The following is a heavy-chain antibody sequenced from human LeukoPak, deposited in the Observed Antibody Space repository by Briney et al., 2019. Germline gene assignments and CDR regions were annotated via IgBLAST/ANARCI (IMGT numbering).Heavy chain of an antibody. CDR1: GFIFSKYE. CDR2: ISSSGSTI. V-gene: IGHV3-48*03. D-gene: IGHD3-10*01. CDR3: ESGSFGVD. J-gene: IGHJ6*01. Sequence: GGSLRLSCAASGFIFSKYEMNWVRQAPGKGLEWVAYISSSGSTIYYADSVKGRCTISRDKAKTSLYLQTKTLSAEDTAVYYCESGSFGVDWGKGTTVTVSS.